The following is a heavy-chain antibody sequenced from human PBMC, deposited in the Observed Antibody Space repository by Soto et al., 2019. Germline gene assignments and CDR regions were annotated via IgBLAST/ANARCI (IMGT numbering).Heavy chain of an antibody. CDR2: IIPILGIA. Sequence: QVQLVQSGAEVKKPGSSVKVSCKASGGTFSSYTISWVRQAPGQGLEWMGRIIPILGIANYAQKFQGRVTIPADKSTSTAYMELSSLRSEDTAVYYCASTFLNSRSWPFDYWGQGTLVTVSS. CDR3: ASTFLNSRSWPFDY. D-gene: IGHD6-13*01. J-gene: IGHJ4*02. V-gene: IGHV1-69*02. CDR1: GGTFSSYT.